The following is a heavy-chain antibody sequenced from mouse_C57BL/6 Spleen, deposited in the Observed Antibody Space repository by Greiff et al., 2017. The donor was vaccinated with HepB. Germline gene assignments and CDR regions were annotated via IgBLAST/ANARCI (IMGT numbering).Heavy chain of an antibody. Sequence: QVQLKESGAELVRPGTSVKVSCKASGYAFTNYLIEWVKQRPGQGLEWIGVINPGSGGTNYNEKFKGKATLTADKSSSTAYMQLSSLTSEDSAVYFCARDWGSRPDYWGQGTTLTVSS. D-gene: IGHD4-1*01. CDR3: ARDWGSRPDY. V-gene: IGHV1-54*01. J-gene: IGHJ2*01. CDR2: INPGSGGT. CDR1: GYAFTNYL.